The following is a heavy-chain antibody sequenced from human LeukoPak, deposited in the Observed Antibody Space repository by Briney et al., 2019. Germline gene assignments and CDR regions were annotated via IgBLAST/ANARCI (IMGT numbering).Heavy chain of an antibody. D-gene: IGHD4-4*01. CDR1: GFTFSDYY. CDR3: VREVSNNGSGY. J-gene: IGHJ4*02. V-gene: IGHV3-11*04. Sequence: GGSLRLSCAASGFTFSDYYMSWVRQAPGKGLEWVSYISSSGSTIYYADSVKGRFTISRDNAKNSLHLQMNSLRAEDTAVYYCVREVSNNGSGYWGQGTLLTVSS. CDR2: ISSSGSTI.